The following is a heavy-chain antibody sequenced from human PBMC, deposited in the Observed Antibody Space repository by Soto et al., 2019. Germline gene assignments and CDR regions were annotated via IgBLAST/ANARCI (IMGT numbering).Heavy chain of an antibody. CDR2: INGGTGQT. V-gene: IGHV1-3*01. CDR1: GYTFSTYA. D-gene: IGHD1-1*01. Sequence: GALVKVSCKASGYTFSTYAMHWVRQAPGQSLEWMGWINGGTGQTRYSQRFQDRVTITRDTSAKTTYMDLTSLRSEDTAVYYCARGKGMEENYYYYGMDIWGQGTTVTVS. CDR3: ARGKGMEENYYYYGMDI. J-gene: IGHJ6*02.